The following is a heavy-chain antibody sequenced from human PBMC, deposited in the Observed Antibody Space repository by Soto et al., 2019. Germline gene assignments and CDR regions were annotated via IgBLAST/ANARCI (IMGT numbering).Heavy chain of an antibody. CDR3: AREPDIVVVVAATLGYGMDV. V-gene: IGHV3-33*01. CDR2: IWYDGSNK. J-gene: IGHJ6*02. CDR1: GFTFSSYG. Sequence: QVQLVESGGGVVQPGRSLRLSCAASGFTFSSYGMHWVRQAPGKGLEWVAVIWYDGSNKYYADSVKGRFTISRDNSKNTLYLQMNSLRAEDTAVYYYAREPDIVVVVAATLGYGMDVWGQGTTVTVSS. D-gene: IGHD2-15*01.